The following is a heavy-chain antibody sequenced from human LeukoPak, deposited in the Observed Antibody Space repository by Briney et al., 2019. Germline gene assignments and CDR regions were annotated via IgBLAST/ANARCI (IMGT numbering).Heavy chain of an antibody. CDR3: ARVFGWSGGDGFDI. CDR2: IFSGSST. D-gene: IGHD3-10*01. CDR1: GFTVSSYY. J-gene: IGHJ3*02. V-gene: IGHV3-53*01. Sequence: GGSLRLSCAVSGFTVSSYYMSWVRQAPGKGLEWVSVIFSGSSTYYADSVQGRFTISRDNSKNTLSLQMNSLRAEDTAVYYCARVFGWSGGDGFDIWGQGTMVTVSS.